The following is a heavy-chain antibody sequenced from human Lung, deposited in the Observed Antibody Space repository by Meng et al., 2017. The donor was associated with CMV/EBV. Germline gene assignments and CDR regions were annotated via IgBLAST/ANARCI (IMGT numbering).Heavy chain of an antibody. CDR2: INPNSGGT. CDR1: GYTFTGYY. Sequence: ASXXVSXNASGYTFTGYYMHWVRHAPGQGLEWMGWINPNSGGTNYAQKFRGRVTMTRDTSISTAYMELSRLRSDDTAVSYCARNRAELRTEVTVYRGQGTLVTVSS. J-gene: IGHJ4*02. CDR3: ARNRAELRTEVTVY. D-gene: IGHD1-26*01. V-gene: IGHV1-2*02.